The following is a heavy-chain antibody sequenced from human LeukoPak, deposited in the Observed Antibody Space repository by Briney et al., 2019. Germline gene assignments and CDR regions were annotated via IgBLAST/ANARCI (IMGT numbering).Heavy chain of an antibody. CDR3: ARAGIAVAGTKSLYFDY. CDR2: ISSNGGST. CDR1: GFTFSSYA. D-gene: IGHD6-19*01. Sequence: GGSLRLSCAASGFTFSSYAMHWVRQAPGKGLEYVSAISSNGGSTYYANSAKGRFTISRDNSKNTLYLQMGSLRAEDMAVYYCARAGIAVAGTKSLYFDYWGQGTLVTVSS. J-gene: IGHJ4*02. V-gene: IGHV3-64*01.